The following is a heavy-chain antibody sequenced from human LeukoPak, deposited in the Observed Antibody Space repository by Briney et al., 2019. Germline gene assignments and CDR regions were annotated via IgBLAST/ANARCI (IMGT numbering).Heavy chain of an antibody. CDR3: TTDIVLMVYATNFDY. J-gene: IGHJ4*02. D-gene: IGHD2-8*01. CDR1: GFTFSNAW. CDR2: IKSKTDGGTT. Sequence: GGSLRLSCAASGFTFSNAWMNWVRQAPGKGLEWVGRIKSKTDGGTTDYAAPVKGRFTISRDDSKNTLYLQMNSLKTEDTAVYYCTTDIVLMVYATNFDYWGQGTLVTVSS. V-gene: IGHV3-15*07.